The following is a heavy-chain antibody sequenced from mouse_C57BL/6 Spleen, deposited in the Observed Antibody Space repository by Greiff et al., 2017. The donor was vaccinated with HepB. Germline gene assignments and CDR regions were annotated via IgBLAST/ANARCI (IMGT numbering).Heavy chain of an antibody. Sequence: VQLQQSGAELVRPGASVKLSCTASGFNIKDDYMHWVKQRPGQGLEWIGWIYPENGDTEYASKFQGKATITADTSSNTAYLQLSSLTSEDTAVYYCTTRYYYGSSYGDYWGQGTTLTVSS. D-gene: IGHD1-1*01. V-gene: IGHV14-4*01. CDR3: TTRYYYGSSYGDY. J-gene: IGHJ2*01. CDR1: GFNIKDDY. CDR2: IYPENGDT.